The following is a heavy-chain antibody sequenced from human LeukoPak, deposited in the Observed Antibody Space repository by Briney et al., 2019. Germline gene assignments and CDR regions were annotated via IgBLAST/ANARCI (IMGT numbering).Heavy chain of an antibody. D-gene: IGHD2-2*01. CDR3: TSPQEIVVVPAERMAFDI. CDR1: GFTFSGSA. Sequence: TGGSLRLSHAASGFTFSGSAMHWVRQASGKGLEWVGRIRSKSNNYATAYAASVRGRFTISRDNSKNTAYLQMKSLKTEDTAVYYCTSPQEIVVVPAERMAFDIWGQGTRVTVSS. J-gene: IGHJ3*02. V-gene: IGHV3-73*01. CDR2: IRSKSNNYAT.